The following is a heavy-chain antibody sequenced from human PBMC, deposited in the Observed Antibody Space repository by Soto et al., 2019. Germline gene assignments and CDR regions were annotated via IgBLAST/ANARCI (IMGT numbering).Heavy chain of an antibody. Sequence: EVQLVESGGGLVQPGESLRLSCAASGFTFSYYWMHWVRQAPGKGLVWVSRIHSDGSSTTYADSVKGRFTISRDNARNTVYRQMNSLRVEDTAVYYCARGDRGAFDLWGQGTVVTLSS. CDR3: ARGDRGAFDL. J-gene: IGHJ3*01. CDR1: GFTFSYYW. V-gene: IGHV3-74*01. CDR2: IHSDGSST. D-gene: IGHD1-26*01.